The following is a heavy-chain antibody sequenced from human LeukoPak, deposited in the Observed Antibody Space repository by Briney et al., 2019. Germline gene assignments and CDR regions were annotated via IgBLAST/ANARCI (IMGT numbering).Heavy chain of an antibody. CDR3: AKRSAGDYDFWSGSSFLFDY. D-gene: IGHD3-3*01. Sequence: PGGSLRLSCAASGFTFSSYAMSWVRQAPGKGLEWVPAISGSGGSTYYADSVKGRFTISRDNSKNTLYLQMNSLRAEDTAVYYCAKRSAGDYDFWSGSSFLFDYWGQGTLVTVSS. V-gene: IGHV3-23*01. CDR2: ISGSGGST. CDR1: GFTFSSYA. J-gene: IGHJ4*02.